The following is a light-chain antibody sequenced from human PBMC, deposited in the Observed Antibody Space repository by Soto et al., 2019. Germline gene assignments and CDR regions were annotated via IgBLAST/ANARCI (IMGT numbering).Light chain of an antibody. CDR3: HQYHSHSGYT. CDR2: KAS. CDR1: QSINTW. V-gene: IGKV1-5*03. Sequence: DIQMTQSPSTLASSVGDRVTINCRARQSINTWLAWYQQKQGKAPKLLIYKASSLGSEVPSRFSGNVSGTEFTLTISSLQPDDFAIYYCHQYHSHSGYTLRQGTKLEIK. J-gene: IGKJ2*01.